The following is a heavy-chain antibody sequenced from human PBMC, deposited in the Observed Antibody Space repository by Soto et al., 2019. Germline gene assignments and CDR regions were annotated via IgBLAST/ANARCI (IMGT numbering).Heavy chain of an antibody. CDR1: GFTFSSYD. J-gene: IGHJ4*02. D-gene: IGHD2-15*01. V-gene: IGHV3-13*01. Sequence: GGSLRLSCGASGFTFSSYDFHWVRQATGKGLEWVSGIGTAGETYYAGSVKGRFIMSRENAKNSLYLQMNSLRAGDTAVYYCAKDRDIVVVVAAFDYWGQGTLVTVSS. CDR2: IGTAGET. CDR3: AKDRDIVVVVAAFDY.